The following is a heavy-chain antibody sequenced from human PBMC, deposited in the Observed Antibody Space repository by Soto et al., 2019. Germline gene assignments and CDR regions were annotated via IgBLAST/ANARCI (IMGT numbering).Heavy chain of an antibody. CDR3: ARGITIVRGVIYYFDY. J-gene: IGHJ4*02. Sequence: QVQLVQSGAEVKKPGASVKVSCKASGYTFTSYDINWVRQATGQGLEWMGGMNPNSGTTGYAQKFQGRVTMTRNTAICTAYRELSSLRSEDTAVYYCARGITIVRGVIYYFDYWCQGALVTVAS. CDR1: GYTFTSYD. CDR2: MNPNSGTT. D-gene: IGHD3-10*01. V-gene: IGHV1-8*01.